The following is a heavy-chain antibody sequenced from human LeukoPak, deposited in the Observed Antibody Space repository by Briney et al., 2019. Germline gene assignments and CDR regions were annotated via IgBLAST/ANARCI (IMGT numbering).Heavy chain of an antibody. CDR3: ARGQWLVRHYFDY. J-gene: IGHJ4*02. Sequence: SETLSLTCPVSGGSIRSSSYYWGWIRQPPGKEQEWIGSIYYSGSTYYNPSLKSRVTISVDTSKNQFSLKLSSVTAADTAVYYCARGQWLVRHYFDYWGQGTLVTVSS. V-gene: IGHV4-39*07. CDR1: GGSIRSSSYY. CDR2: IYYSGST. D-gene: IGHD6-19*01.